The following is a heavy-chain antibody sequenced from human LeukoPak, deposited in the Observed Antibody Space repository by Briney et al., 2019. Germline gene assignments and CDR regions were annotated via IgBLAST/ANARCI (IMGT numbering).Heavy chain of an antibody. Sequence: SETLSLTCTVSGGSISGYYWSWIRQPPGKGLEWIGEINHSGSTNYNPSLKSRVTISVDTSKNQFSLKLSSVTAADTAVYYCARGVAAAGTPFDYWGQGTLVTVSS. CDR2: INHSGST. V-gene: IGHV4-34*01. CDR3: ARGVAAAGTPFDY. D-gene: IGHD6-13*01. CDR1: GGSISGYY. J-gene: IGHJ4*02.